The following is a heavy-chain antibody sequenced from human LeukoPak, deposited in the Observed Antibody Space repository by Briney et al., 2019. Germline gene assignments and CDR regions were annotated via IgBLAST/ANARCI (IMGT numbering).Heavy chain of an antibody. J-gene: IGHJ4*02. CDR2: INRSGYT. Sequence: SETLSPSCAVSGVSFDDYYCSWVRQTPGKGLEWIGEINRSGYTNDNPSLKSRVTLSIDTSRKQFSLNLRSVTVADAGIYYCTRMTRGHDYWGQGTQVTVSS. CDR3: TRMTRGHDY. V-gene: IGHV4-34*01. D-gene: IGHD4-11*01. CDR1: GVSFDDYY.